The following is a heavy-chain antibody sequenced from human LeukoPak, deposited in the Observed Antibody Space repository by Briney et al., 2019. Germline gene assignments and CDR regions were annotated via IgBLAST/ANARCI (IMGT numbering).Heavy chain of an antibody. V-gene: IGHV3-11*04. CDR1: GFTFSDHY. Sequence: GGSLRLSXAASGFTFSDHYMSWIRQAPGKGLEWVSYISSSGSTIYYADSVKGRFTISRDNAKSSLYLQMNSLRAEDTAVYYCARAKFGSSIYFDYWGQGTLVTVSS. D-gene: IGHD6-6*01. CDR3: ARAKFGSSIYFDY. J-gene: IGHJ4*02. CDR2: ISSSGSTI.